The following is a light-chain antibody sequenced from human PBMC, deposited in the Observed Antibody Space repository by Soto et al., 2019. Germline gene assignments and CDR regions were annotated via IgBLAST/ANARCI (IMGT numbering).Light chain of an antibody. CDR1: QSISYIY. J-gene: IGKJ1*01. CDR3: QQYGMSPWT. CDR2: GAS. V-gene: IGKV3-20*01. Sequence: DIVLTQSPGTLSLSPGERATLSCRASQSISYIYLAWYQHRPGQAPRLLIYGASRRATGIPDRFSGRASGKDFPLTSSRLEPEDVAVYYWQQYGMSPWTFGQGTKVEI.